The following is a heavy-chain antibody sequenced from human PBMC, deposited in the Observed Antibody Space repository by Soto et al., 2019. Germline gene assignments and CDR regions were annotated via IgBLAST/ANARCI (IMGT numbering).Heavy chain of an antibody. CDR1: GGSISSGDYY. J-gene: IGHJ4*02. CDR3: ARGRGREYYDSSGYYYFDY. D-gene: IGHD3-22*01. Sequence: ASETLSLTCTVSGGSISSGDYYWSWIRQPPGKGLEWIGYIYYSGSTYYNPSLKSRVTISVDTSKNQFSLKLSSVTAADTAVYYCARGRGREYYDSSGYYYFDYWGQGTLVTVSS. V-gene: IGHV4-30-4*01. CDR2: IYYSGST.